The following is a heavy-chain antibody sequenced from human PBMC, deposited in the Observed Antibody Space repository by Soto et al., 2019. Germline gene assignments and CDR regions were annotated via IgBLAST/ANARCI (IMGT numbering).Heavy chain of an antibody. J-gene: IGHJ4*02. CDR2: VSGSGGST. CDR1: GFTFSSYA. CDR3: AKEPTLDSSSPYYFDY. D-gene: IGHD6-6*01. V-gene: IGHV3-23*01. Sequence: VQLLEPGGGLVQPGGSLRLSCAASGFTFSSYAMSWVRQAPGKGLEWVSAVSGSGGSTYYGDSVKGRFTISRVNSKNTLYRQRNSLRAEDTAVYYCAKEPTLDSSSPYYFDYWGQGTLVTVSS.